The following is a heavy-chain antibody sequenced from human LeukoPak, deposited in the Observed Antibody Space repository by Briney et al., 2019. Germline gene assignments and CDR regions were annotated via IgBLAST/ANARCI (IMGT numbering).Heavy chain of an antibody. D-gene: IGHD3-10*01. V-gene: IGHV3-74*01. CDR1: GFTFSRDW. CDR2: INGDGSNT. CDR3: ARDGPSPMVELDY. J-gene: IGHJ4*02. Sequence: GGSLRLSCVAAGFTFSRDWMYWVRQAPGKGLVWVSLINGDGSNTNYADSVKGRFTISRDNAKNTLYLQMNSLRAEDTAVYYCARDGPSPMVELDYWGQGTLVTVSS.